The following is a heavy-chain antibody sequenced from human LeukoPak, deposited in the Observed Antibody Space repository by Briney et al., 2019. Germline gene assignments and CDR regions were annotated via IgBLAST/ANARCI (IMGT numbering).Heavy chain of an antibody. Sequence: PSETLSLTCTVSGGSIRSSYYYWGWIRQPPGKGLEWIGSIYDSGSTYYNPPLKSRVTISVDTSKNQFSLKLSSVTAADTAVYYCARGASLPDPKWIPNPIDYWGQGTLVTVSS. CDR2: IYDSGST. D-gene: IGHD5-12*01. J-gene: IGHJ4*02. CDR3: ARGASLPDPKWIPNPIDY. CDR1: GGSIRSSYYY. V-gene: IGHV4-39*07.